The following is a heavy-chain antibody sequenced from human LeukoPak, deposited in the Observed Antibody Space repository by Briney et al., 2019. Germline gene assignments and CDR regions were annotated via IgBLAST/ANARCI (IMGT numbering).Heavy chain of an antibody. V-gene: IGHV3-74*01. D-gene: IGHD3-10*01. CDR1: GFTFNTGW. CDR3: VRDLPRTSGP. J-gene: IGHJ5*02. Sequence: PGGSLRLSCVASGFTFNTGWMHWARQTPGKGLVWVSHIDGDGRGITYADDVKGRFTISRDNAKNTLYLQMNRLRVEDTAVYYCVRDLPRTSGPWGQGTLVTVSS. CDR2: IDGDGRGI.